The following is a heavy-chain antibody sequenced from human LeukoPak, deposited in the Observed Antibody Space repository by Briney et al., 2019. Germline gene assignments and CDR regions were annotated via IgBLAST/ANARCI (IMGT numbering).Heavy chain of an antibody. J-gene: IGHJ4*02. D-gene: IGHD3-22*01. Sequence: GESLKISCKGSGYSFTSYWIGWVRQMPGKGLEWMGIIYPGDSDTRYSPSFQGQVTISADKSISTAYLQWSSPKASDTAMYYCARHTYYYDSSGYLFDYWGQGTLVTVSS. V-gene: IGHV5-51*01. CDR1: GYSFTSYW. CDR3: ARHTYYYDSSGYLFDY. CDR2: IYPGDSDT.